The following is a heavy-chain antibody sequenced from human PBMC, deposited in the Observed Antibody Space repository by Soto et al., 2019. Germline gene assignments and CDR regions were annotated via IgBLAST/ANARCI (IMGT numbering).Heavy chain of an antibody. Sequence: EVQLVESGGGLVQPGGSLRLSCAASGFTFISYWMSWVRQAPGKGLEWVANIKQDGSEKYYVDSVKGRFTISRDNAKNSLYLQMNSLRAEDTAVYYCARYCSSTSCYGGWVYYFDYWGQGTLVTVSS. CDR3: ARYCSSTSCYGGWVYYFDY. D-gene: IGHD2-2*01. V-gene: IGHV3-7*01. J-gene: IGHJ4*02. CDR2: IKQDGSEK. CDR1: GFTFISYW.